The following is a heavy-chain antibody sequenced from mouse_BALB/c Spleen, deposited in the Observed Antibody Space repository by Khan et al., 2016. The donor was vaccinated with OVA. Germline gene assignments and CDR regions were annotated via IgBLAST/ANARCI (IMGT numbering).Heavy chain of an antibody. D-gene: IGHD1-2*01. CDR1: GYSITSGYG. CDR3: ARTARIKY. J-gene: IGHJ2*01. V-gene: IGHV3-2*02. CDR2: ISYSGST. Sequence: VQLKHSGPGLVKPSQSLSLTCTVTGYSITSGYGWNWIRQFPGNKLEWMGYISYSGSTNYNPSLKSRISITRDTSKNQFFLQLNSVTTEDTATYYCARTARIKYWGQGTTLTGSS.